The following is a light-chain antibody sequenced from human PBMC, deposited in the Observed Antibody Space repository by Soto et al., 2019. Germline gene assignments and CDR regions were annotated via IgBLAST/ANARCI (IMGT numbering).Light chain of an antibody. Sequence: DIQMTQSPSTLSTSVGDRVTITCRASQSISSWLAWYQQKPGKAPKLLIYDASSLESGVLSRFSGSGSGTEFTLTISSLQPDDFATYYCQQYNSYLYTFGQGTKLDIK. V-gene: IGKV1-5*01. CDR2: DAS. J-gene: IGKJ2*01. CDR1: QSISSW. CDR3: QQYNSYLYT.